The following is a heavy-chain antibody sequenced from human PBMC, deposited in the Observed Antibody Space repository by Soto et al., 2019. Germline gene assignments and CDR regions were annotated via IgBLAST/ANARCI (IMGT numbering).Heavy chain of an antibody. CDR2: LYRDSST. J-gene: IGHJ6*02. CDR3: ARDGRYCSGGSCYSNYYYGMDV. CDR1: GFTVSSNY. D-gene: IGHD2-15*01. V-gene: IGHV3-53*02. Sequence: EVQLVETGGGLIHLGGSLRLSCTASGFTVSSNYMSWVRQAPGKGLEWVSGLYRDSSTYYADSVKGRFTISRDNSKNSLYLQMNSLRDEDTAVYYCARDGRYCSGGSCYSNYYYGMDVWGQGTTVTVSS.